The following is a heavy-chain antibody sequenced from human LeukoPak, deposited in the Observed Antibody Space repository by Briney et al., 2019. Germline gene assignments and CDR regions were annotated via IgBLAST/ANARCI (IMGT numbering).Heavy chain of an antibody. Sequence: PSETLSLTCTVSGDSITGYYWTWVRQPPGKGLEWIGYVYHTGTSNYNPSVRSRITMSVDTSKNQYSMSLTSVTAADTAVYFCARALDTWFALDYWGLGTLVTVSS. J-gene: IGHJ4*02. CDR2: VYHTGTS. CDR1: GDSITGYY. V-gene: IGHV4-59*01. D-gene: IGHD3-9*01. CDR3: ARALDTWFALDY.